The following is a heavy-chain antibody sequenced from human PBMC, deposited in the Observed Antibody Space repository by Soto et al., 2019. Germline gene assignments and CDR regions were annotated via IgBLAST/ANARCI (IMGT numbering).Heavy chain of an antibody. D-gene: IGHD3-16*01. CDR2: ISSGSGTI. V-gene: IGHV3-48*01. CDR3: ARDYIWAYDY. CDR1: GFSFSTYS. J-gene: IGHJ4*02. Sequence: ESGGGLVQPGGSLRLSCAASGFSFSTYSMNWVRQAPGKGLEWVSYISSGSGTIYYAASVKGRFTVSRDNAKNSLYLQMNSLRAEDTAVYYCARDYIWAYDYWGQGTLVTVSS.